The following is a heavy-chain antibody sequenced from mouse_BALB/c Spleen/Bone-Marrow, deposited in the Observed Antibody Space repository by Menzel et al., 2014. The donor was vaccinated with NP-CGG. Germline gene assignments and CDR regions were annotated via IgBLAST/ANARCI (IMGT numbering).Heavy chain of an antibody. CDR3: ARPRYPFYAMDS. Sequence: EVQVVESGGGLVQPGGSLKLPCAASGFTFNSNTMSWVRQTPEKRLEWVAYITNGGGATYYLDTVKGRFTISRDSAKNTLYLQMSSLKSEDTAMYYCARPRYPFYAMDSWGQGTSVTVSS. J-gene: IGHJ4*01. D-gene: IGHD2-14*01. V-gene: IGHV5-12-2*01. CDR2: ITNGGGAT. CDR1: GFTFNSNT.